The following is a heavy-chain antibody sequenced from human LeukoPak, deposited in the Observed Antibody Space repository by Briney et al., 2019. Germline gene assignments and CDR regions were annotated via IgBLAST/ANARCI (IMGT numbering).Heavy chain of an antibody. D-gene: IGHD5-24*01. CDR2: ISTSSSYI. Sequence: GSLRLSCAASGLTFTSYNMNWVRQAPGKGLEWVSSISTSSSYIYYADSVKGRFTISRDNAKNSLYLQMNSLRAEDTAVYYCARGRWSFDYWGQGTLVTVSS. V-gene: IGHV3-21*01. CDR1: GLTFTSYN. CDR3: ARGRWSFDY. J-gene: IGHJ4*02.